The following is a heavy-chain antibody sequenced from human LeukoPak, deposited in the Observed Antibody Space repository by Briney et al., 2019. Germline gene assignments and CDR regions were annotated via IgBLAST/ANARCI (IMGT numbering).Heavy chain of an antibody. CDR2: ISYDGSNK. CDR1: GFTFSSYA. D-gene: IGHD3-9*01. Sequence: PGGSLRLSCAASGFTFSSYAMHWVRQAPGKGLEWVAVISYDGSNKYYADSVKGRFTISRDNSKNTLYLQMNSLRAEDTAVYYCASGLRGIRKHYDILTGYYDYWGQGTLVTVSS. CDR3: ASGLRGIRKHYDILTGYYDY. V-gene: IGHV3-30-3*01. J-gene: IGHJ4*02.